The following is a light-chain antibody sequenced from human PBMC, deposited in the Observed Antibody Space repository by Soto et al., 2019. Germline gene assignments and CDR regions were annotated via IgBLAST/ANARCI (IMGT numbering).Light chain of an antibody. CDR2: GAS. Sequence: EIVLTQSPGTLSVSPGDRVTLSCRASQSVDINFALYQQRAGQAPRLLVYGASTKATDIPGRFSCRGSGTEFTLTSSRLEPEDFAVYYCQQYGSSPITLRQATRLEIK. CDR1: QSVDIN. J-gene: IGKJ5*01. V-gene: IGKV3-20*01. CDR3: QQYGSSPIT.